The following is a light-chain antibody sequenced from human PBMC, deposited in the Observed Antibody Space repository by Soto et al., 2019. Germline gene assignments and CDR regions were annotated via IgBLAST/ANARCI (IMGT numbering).Light chain of an antibody. Sequence: QSVLTQSPSASASLGASVKLTCTLSSGHSTYAIAWHQQQPEKGPRYLMKVNSDGSHNKGDGIPDRFSGSSSRAERYLTISSLQSEDEADYYCQTWGTGIQVFGGGTKVTVL. J-gene: IGLJ2*01. CDR2: VNSDGSH. CDR3: QTWGTGIQV. CDR1: SGHSTYA. V-gene: IGLV4-69*01.